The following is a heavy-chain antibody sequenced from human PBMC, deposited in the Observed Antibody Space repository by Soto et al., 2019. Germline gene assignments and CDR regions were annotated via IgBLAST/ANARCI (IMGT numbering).Heavy chain of an antibody. CDR1: GFTFSSYS. V-gene: IGHV3-48*02. CDR3: AREGEWELSTRYYYYGMDV. Sequence: EVQLVESGGGLVQPGRSLRLSCAASGFTFSSYSMNWVRQAPGKGLEWVSYISSSSSTIYYADSVKGRFTISRDNAKNSLYLQMNSLRDEDTAVYYCAREGEWELSTRYYYYGMDVWGQGTTVTVSS. CDR2: ISSSSSTI. D-gene: IGHD1-26*01. J-gene: IGHJ6*02.